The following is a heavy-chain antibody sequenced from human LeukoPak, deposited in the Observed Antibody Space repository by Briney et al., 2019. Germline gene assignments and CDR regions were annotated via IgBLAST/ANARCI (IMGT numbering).Heavy chain of an antibody. V-gene: IGHV3-23*01. CDR2: ISGSGTNT. Sequence: GGSLRLSCAASGFTFSSYGMSWVRQAPGKGLECVSGISGSGTNTYYADSVKGRFTISRDNSRNTLYLQMNSLRAEDTAVYYCATLGGEMATIPLMHFDYWGQGTLVTVSS. J-gene: IGHJ4*02. CDR3: ATLGGEMATIPLMHFDY. CDR1: GFTFSSYG. D-gene: IGHD5-24*01.